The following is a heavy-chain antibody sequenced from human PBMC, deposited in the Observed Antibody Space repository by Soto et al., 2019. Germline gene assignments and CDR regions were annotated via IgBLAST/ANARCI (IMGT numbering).Heavy chain of an antibody. J-gene: IGHJ4*02. D-gene: IGHD2-15*01. V-gene: IGHV4-39*01. CDR2: IYYAGNA. Sequence: LQLQESGPGLVKPSDTLSLTCTVSGDSITKSVYYWAWVRQTPGKGLEWIASIYYAGNAYYNPSLQSRVTISVDASNNQFSLELQSVTAADSAVYYCARVPYYGSGGDGPYYFDYWGQGTLVTVSS. CDR3: ARVPYYGSGGDGPYYFDY. CDR1: GDSITKSVYY.